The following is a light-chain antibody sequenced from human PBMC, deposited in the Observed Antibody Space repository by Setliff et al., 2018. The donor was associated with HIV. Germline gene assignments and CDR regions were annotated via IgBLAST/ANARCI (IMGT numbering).Light chain of an antibody. CDR2: EVS. CDR3: SSNTSSSPLYV. V-gene: IGLV2-14*01. J-gene: IGLJ1*01. Sequence: QSVLTQPASVSGSPGQSITISCTGTRSDPGDYESVSWYQQHPGKAPKLIIYEVSDRPSGVSNRFSGSKSGNTASLTISGLQAEDEADYFCSSNTSSSPLYVFATGTKVTVL. CDR1: RSDPGDYES.